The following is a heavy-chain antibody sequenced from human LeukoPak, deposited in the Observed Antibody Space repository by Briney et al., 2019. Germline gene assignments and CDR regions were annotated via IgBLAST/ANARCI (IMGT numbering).Heavy chain of an antibody. Sequence: SETLSLTCTVSGGSISSYYWSWIRQPPGKGLEWIGYIYYSGSTNYNPSLKSRVTISVDTSKNQFSLKLSSVTAADTAVYYCARDLILGYCSSTSCSGFDYWGQGTLVTVSS. V-gene: IGHV4-59*01. J-gene: IGHJ4*02. D-gene: IGHD2-2*01. CDR2: IYYSGST. CDR3: ARDLILGYCSSTSCSGFDY. CDR1: GGSISSYY.